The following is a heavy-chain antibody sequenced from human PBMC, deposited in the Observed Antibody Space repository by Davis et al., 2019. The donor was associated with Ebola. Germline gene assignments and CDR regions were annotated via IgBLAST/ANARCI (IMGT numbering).Heavy chain of an antibody. CDR1: GGTFSSYA. V-gene: IGHV1-69*13. CDR3: ARKVQGVIDYYYGMDV. CDR2: IIPIFGTA. J-gene: IGHJ6*02. Sequence: SVKVSCKASGGTFSSYAISWVRQAPGQGLEWMGGIIPIFGTANYAQKFQGRVTITADESTSTAYMELSSLRSEDTAVYYCARKVQGVIDYYYGMDVWGQGTTVTVSS. D-gene: IGHD3-10*01.